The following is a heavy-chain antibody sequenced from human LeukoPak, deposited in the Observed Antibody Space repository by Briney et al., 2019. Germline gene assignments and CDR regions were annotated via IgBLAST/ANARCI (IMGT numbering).Heavy chain of an antibody. CDR1: GFTFSNCG. D-gene: IGHD3/OR15-3a*01. CDR3: ARVSVGPYYYYYYGMDV. CDR2: IWYDGSYK. V-gene: IGHV3-33*01. Sequence: PGGSLRLSCTASGFTFSNCGMHWVRRAPGKGLEWVAVIWYDGSYKYYADSVKGRFTISRDNSKNTLYLQMNSLRAEDTAVYYCARVSVGPYYYYYYGMDVWGQGTTVTVSS. J-gene: IGHJ6*02.